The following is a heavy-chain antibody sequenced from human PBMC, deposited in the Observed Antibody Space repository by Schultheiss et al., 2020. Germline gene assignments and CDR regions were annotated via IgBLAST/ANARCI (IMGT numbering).Heavy chain of an antibody. D-gene: IGHD4-11*01. J-gene: IGHJ6*02. CDR3: AKGSATVTRCGMDV. CDR2: IWYDGSNK. CDR1: GFTFSTYS. V-gene: IGHV3-33*06. Sequence: GGSLRLSCAASGFTFSTYSMNWVRQAPGKGLEWVAVIWYDGSNKYYADSVKGRFTISRDNSKNTLYLQMNSLRAEDTAVYYCAKGSATVTRCGMDVWGQGTTVTVSS.